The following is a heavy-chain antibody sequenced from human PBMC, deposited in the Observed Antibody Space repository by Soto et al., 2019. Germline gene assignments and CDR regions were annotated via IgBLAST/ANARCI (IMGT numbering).Heavy chain of an antibody. CDR2: IYYSGST. D-gene: IGHD3-16*02. Sequence: SEALSLSCTVSGGSISSYYWSWIRQPPGKGLEWIGYIYYSGSTNYNPSLKSRVTISVDTSKNQFSLKLSSVTAADTAVYYCARETYDYFWGSYRRDPPACFDPSAQRTLVPVSS. CDR1: GGSISSYY. J-gene: IGHJ5*02. CDR3: ARETYDYFWGSYRRDPPACFDP. V-gene: IGHV4-59*01.